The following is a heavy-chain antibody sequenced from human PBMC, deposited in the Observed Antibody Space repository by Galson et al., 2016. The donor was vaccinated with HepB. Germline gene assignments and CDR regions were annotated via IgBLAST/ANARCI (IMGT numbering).Heavy chain of an antibody. V-gene: IGHV3-21*01. Sequence: SLRLSCAASGFTFSSYSMNWVRQAPGTRLACVSSISSISSSLYYADSVKGRFTISRDNAKNSLYLQMNSLRAEDTSVYYCARDPQGIDARHDAFDIWGQGTMVTVSS. D-gene: IGHD6-13*01. CDR3: ARDPQGIDARHDAFDI. CDR2: ISSISSSL. J-gene: IGHJ3*02. CDR1: GFTFSSYS.